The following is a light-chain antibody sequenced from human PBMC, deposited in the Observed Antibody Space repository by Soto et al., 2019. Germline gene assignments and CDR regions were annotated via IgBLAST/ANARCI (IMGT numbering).Light chain of an antibody. CDR3: SSYAGSDNFV. CDR1: SSDVGDYNY. J-gene: IGLJ1*01. V-gene: IGLV2-8*01. Sequence: QSALTQPPSGSESPGQSVTISCTGTSSDVGDYNYVSWYQQHPGKAPKLMIYEVNKRPSGVPDRFSGSKSGNTASLTVSGLQAEDEADYYCSSYAGSDNFVFGTGTKVTVL. CDR2: EVN.